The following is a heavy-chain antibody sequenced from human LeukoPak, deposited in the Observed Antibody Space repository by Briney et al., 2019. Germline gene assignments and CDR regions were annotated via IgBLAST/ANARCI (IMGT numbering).Heavy chain of an antibody. Sequence: GGSLRLSCAASGFTFSSYSMNWVRQAPGKGLEWVSYISSSSSTIYYADSVKGRFTISRDNAKSSLYLQMNSLRDEDTAVYYCARDTQYCSSTSCYKRNNWFDPWGQGTLVTVSS. CDR3: ARDTQYCSSTSCYKRNNWFDP. D-gene: IGHD2-2*02. CDR2: ISSSSSTI. CDR1: GFTFSSYS. J-gene: IGHJ5*02. V-gene: IGHV3-48*02.